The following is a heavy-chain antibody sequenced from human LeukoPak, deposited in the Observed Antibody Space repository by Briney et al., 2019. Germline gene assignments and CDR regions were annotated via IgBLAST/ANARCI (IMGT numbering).Heavy chain of an antibody. Sequence: AGSLRLSCAASGFTFSTYAISCVRQAPGKGLEWVSGVSPSGNTTYYPDSVKGRFAISRDNAKNTVYLQMNSVRADDTAVYYCARESRYRDYFDYWGQGTMVTVSS. D-gene: IGHD1-14*01. CDR1: GFTFSTYA. CDR3: ARESRYRDYFDY. V-gene: IGHV3-23*01. CDR2: VSPSGNTT. J-gene: IGHJ4*02.